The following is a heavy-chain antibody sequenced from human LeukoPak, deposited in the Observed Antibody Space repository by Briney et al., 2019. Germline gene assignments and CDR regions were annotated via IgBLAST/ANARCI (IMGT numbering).Heavy chain of an antibody. CDR1: GFTFSNYW. J-gene: IGHJ4*02. Sequence: GGSLRLSCAASGFTFSNYWMTWVRQAPGKGLEWVANIKQDGSEKYYVDSVKGRFTISRDNAKNSLYLQMNSLRDEDTAVYYCARDLDASRVGAISYWGQGTLVTVSS. CDR2: IKQDGSEK. D-gene: IGHD1-26*01. CDR3: ARDLDASRVGAISY. V-gene: IGHV3-7*01.